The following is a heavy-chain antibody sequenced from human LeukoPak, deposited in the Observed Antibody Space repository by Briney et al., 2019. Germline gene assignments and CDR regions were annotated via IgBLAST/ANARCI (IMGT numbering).Heavy chain of an antibody. CDR1: GYSFTSYW. CDR3: ARTRSERWLQLESSTPDAFDI. Sequence: GESLKISCKGSGYSFTSYWIGWVRQMPGKGLEWMGIIYPDDSDTRYSPSFQGQVTISADKSISTAYLQWSSLKASDTAMYYCARTRSERWLQLESSTPDAFDIWGQGTMVTVSS. V-gene: IGHV5-51*01. D-gene: IGHD5-24*01. CDR2: IYPDDSDT. J-gene: IGHJ3*02.